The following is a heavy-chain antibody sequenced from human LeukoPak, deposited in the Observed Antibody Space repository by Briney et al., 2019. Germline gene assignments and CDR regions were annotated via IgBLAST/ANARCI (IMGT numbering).Heavy chain of an antibody. J-gene: IGHJ6*03. D-gene: IGHD5-12*01. CDR3: ARAIYSGYDFLYYYYIDV. Sequence: SETLSLTCTVSGGSISSSSYYWGWIRQPPGKGLEWIGSIYYSGSTNYNPSLKSRVTISVDTSKNQFSLKLSSVTAADTAVYYCARAIYSGYDFLYYYYIDVWGKGTTVTISS. V-gene: IGHV4-39*07. CDR1: GGSISSSSYY. CDR2: IYYSGST.